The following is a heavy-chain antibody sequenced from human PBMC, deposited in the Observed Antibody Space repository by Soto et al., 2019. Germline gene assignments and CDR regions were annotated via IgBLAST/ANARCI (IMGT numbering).Heavy chain of an antibody. CDR1: GYTFTAYH. J-gene: IGHJ6*02. Sequence: QVQLVQSGAEVKQPGDSVRVSCEASGYTFTAYHIHWVQQAPGQGLEWMGWINPKFGDTTYAQDFQGRVSMTRDMSISTVYMELSRLTSDDTAIYYCARNMDYYYGWGSGNGHGVWGQGTTVTVFS. CDR2: INPKFGDT. CDR3: ARNMDYYYGWGSGNGHGV. D-gene: IGHD3-10*01. V-gene: IGHV1-2*02.